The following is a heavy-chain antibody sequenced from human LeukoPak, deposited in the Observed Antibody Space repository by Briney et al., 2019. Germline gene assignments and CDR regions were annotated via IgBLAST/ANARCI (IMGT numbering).Heavy chain of an antibody. V-gene: IGHV1-46*01. J-gene: IGHJ4*02. CDR2: INPSGGST. Sequence: ASVKVSRKASGYTFTMYYMHWVRQAPGQGLEWMGIINPSGGSTSYAQKFQGRVTMTRDTSTSTVYMELNSLRSEDTAVYYCAKGYCSGGTCYSYDYWGQGTLVTVSS. D-gene: IGHD2-15*01. CDR1: GYTFTMYY. CDR3: AKGYCSGGTCYSYDY.